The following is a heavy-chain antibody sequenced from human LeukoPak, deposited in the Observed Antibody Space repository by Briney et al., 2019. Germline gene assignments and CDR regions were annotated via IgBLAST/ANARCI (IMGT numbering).Heavy chain of an antibody. CDR1: GFTFSSYA. CDR2: ISGSGGST. Sequence: GGSLRLSCAASGFTFSSYAMSWVRQAPGKGLEWVSAISGSGGSTYYADSVKGRFTISRDNSKNTLYLQMNSLRAEDTAVYYCAKDLGYCSSTSCYGGAFDIWGQGTMVTVSS. V-gene: IGHV3-23*01. CDR3: AKDLGYCSSTSCYGGAFDI. D-gene: IGHD2-2*01. J-gene: IGHJ3*02.